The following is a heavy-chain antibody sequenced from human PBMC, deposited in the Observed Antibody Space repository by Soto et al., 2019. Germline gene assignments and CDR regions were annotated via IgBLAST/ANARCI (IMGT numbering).Heavy chain of an antibody. J-gene: IGHJ1*01. CDR3: AGDNYGGNQH. CDR2: ISSSSSTI. D-gene: IGHD4-17*01. V-gene: IGHV3-48*02. CDR1: GFSFRSYG. Sequence: GGSLRLACAASGFSFRSYGVNWVRQAPGKGLEWVSYISSSSSTIYYADSVKVRFTISRDNAKNSLYLQMNRLRDEDTAVYYCAGDNYGGNQHWGQGTLVTVSS.